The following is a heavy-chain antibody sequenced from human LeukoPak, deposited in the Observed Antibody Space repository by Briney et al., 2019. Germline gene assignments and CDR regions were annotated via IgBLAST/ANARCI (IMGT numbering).Heavy chain of an antibody. D-gene: IGHD3-10*01. Sequence: ASVKVSCKASGGTFSSYAISWVRQAPGQGLEWMGGIIPIFGTANYAQKFQGRVTITADESTSTAYMELSSLRSEDTAVYYCARVYGSGSYTYFDYWGQGTLVTVSS. J-gene: IGHJ4*02. CDR1: GGTFSSYA. CDR3: ARVYGSGSYTYFDY. CDR2: IIPIFGTA. V-gene: IGHV1-69*13.